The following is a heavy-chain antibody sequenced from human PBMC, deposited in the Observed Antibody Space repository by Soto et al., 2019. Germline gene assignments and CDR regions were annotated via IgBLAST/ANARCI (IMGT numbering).Heavy chain of an antibody. Sequence: SETLSLTCTVPGGSISSYYWSWIRQPAGKGLEWIGRIYTSGSTNYNPSLKSRVTMSVDTSKNQFSLKLSSVTAADTAVYYCARENSKGSYQGAFDYWGQGTLATVSS. CDR2: IYTSGST. V-gene: IGHV4-4*07. CDR3: ARENSKGSYQGAFDY. J-gene: IGHJ4*02. CDR1: GGSISSYY. D-gene: IGHD1-26*01.